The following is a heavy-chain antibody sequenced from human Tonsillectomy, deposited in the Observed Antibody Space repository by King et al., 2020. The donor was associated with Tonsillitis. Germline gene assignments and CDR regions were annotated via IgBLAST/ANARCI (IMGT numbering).Heavy chain of an antibody. V-gene: IGHV3-11*01. J-gene: IGHJ4*02. Sequence: QLVQSGGGLVKPGGSLRLSCAASGFTFSDSSMSWIRQAPGKGLEWVSYITASGSPIYYADSVRGRFTISRDNAKKSLYLQMNSLRADDTAVYYCARKLYEFWSGYFDYWGQGALVTVSS. CDR2: ITASGSPI. CDR1: GFTFSDSS. D-gene: IGHD3-3*01. CDR3: ARKLYEFWSGYFDY.